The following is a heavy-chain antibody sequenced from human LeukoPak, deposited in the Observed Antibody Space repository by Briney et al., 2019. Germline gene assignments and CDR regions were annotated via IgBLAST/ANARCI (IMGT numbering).Heavy chain of an antibody. J-gene: IGHJ4*02. V-gene: IGHV3-48*01. Sequence: PGGSLRLSCAASGFTFSSYSMNWVRQAPGKGLEWVSYISSSSSTIYYADSVKGRFTISRDNSKNTLYLQMNSLRAEDTAVYYCAKAADRSNIVVVPAAMEYYFDYWGQGTLVTVSS. CDR3: AKAADRSNIVVVPAAMEYYFDY. D-gene: IGHD2-2*01. CDR1: GFTFSSYS. CDR2: ISSSSSTI.